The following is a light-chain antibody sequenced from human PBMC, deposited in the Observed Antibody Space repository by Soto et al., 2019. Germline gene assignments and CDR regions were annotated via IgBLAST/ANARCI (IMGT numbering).Light chain of an antibody. CDR2: AAS. J-gene: IGKJ5*01. CDR1: QSISTY. V-gene: IGKV1-39*01. CDR3: QRSYRSIS. Sequence: DIQMTQSPSSLFASVGDRVTITCRASQSISTYLNWYQQRPGKAPRLLIYAASSLQSGVPSRFSGSGSGTDFTLTISSLQPEDFATYYSQRSYRSISFGQGTRLEMK.